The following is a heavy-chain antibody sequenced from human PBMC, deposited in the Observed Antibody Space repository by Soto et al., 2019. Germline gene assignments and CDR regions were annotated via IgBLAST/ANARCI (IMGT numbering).Heavy chain of an antibody. CDR3: ARDSASVGGDSSSYYPREH. D-gene: IGHD3-22*01. J-gene: IGHJ1*01. V-gene: IGHV1-18*01. CDR1: GYPFTIYV. CDR2: ISAYNGNT. Sequence: QVQLVQSGPEVKKPGASVKVSCKASGYPFTIYVITWVRQAPGQGLEWLGWISAYNGNTKYAEKLQGSVNMTTDTSTTTGYMDLRSLGSDDTAVYYCARDSASVGGDSSSYYPREHWGQGTLVTVSS.